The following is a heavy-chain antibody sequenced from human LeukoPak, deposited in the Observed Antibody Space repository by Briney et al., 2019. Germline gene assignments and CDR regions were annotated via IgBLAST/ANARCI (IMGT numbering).Heavy chain of an antibody. J-gene: IGHJ4*02. CDR3: ASSPKPLQPRNSIPYYFDY. CDR1: GGTFSSYA. CDR2: IIPIFGTA. Sequence: SVKVSCKASGGTFSSYAISWVRQAPGQGLEWIGGIIPIFGTANYAQEFQGRVTITTDESTSTAYMELSSLRSEDTAVYYCASSPKPLQPRNSIPYYFDYWGQGTLVTVSS. V-gene: IGHV1-69*05. D-gene: IGHD3-3*02.